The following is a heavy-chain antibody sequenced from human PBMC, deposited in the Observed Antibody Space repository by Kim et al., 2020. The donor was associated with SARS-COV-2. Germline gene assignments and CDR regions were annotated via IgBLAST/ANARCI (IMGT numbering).Heavy chain of an antibody. D-gene: IGHD2-15*01. J-gene: IGHJ6*02. CDR1: GGSISSYY. CDR3: ARDICGGSCYSPDYYGMDV. V-gene: IGHV4-4*07. Sequence: SETLSLTCTVSGGSISSYYWNWIRQPAGKGLEWIGRIYTSGSTNYNPSLKSRVTMSVDTSKNQFSLKLSSVTAADTAVYYCARDICGGSCYSPDYYGMDVWSQGTTVTVSS. CDR2: IYTSGST.